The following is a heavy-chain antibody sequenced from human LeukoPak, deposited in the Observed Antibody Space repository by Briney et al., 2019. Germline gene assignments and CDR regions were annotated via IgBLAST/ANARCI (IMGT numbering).Heavy chain of an antibody. J-gene: IGHJ2*01. CDR1: GGSISSSSYY. V-gene: IGHV4-39*07. D-gene: IGHD6-19*01. CDR3: AKDIAVAGMTFWYFDL. Sequence: KPSETLSLTCTVSGGSISSSSYYWGWIRQPPGKGLEWIGSIYYSGSTYYNPSLKSRVTISVDTSKNQFSLKLSSVTAADTALYYCAKDIAVAGMTFWYFDLWGRGTLVTVSS. CDR2: IYYSGST.